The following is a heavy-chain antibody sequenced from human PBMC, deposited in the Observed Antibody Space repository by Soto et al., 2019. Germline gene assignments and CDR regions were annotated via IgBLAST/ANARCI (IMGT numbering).Heavy chain of an antibody. J-gene: IGHJ4*02. V-gene: IGHV4-61*08. CDR3: ARDSGVGAAAAYYFDY. CDR1: GGSISSGGYY. CDR2: IYYSGST. D-gene: IGHD6-13*01. Sequence: ASETLSLTCTVSGGSISSGGYYWSWIRQHPGKGLEWIGYIYYSGSTNYNPSLKSRVTTSVDTSKNQFSLKLSSVTAADTAVYYCARDSGVGAAAAYYFDYWGQGTLVTVSS.